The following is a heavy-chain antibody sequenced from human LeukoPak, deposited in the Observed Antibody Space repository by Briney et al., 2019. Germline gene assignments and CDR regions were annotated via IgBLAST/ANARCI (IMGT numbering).Heavy chain of an antibody. CDR1: GFTFSTYT. D-gene: IGHD5-24*01. CDR3: AREMATTETFDY. CDR2: ISYDVSNK. V-gene: IGHV3-30-3*01. J-gene: IGHJ4*02. Sequence: GKSPRLSCAAPGFTFSTYTMHGVPQAPGEGLEWVAVISYDVSNKYYADSVKGGFTISRDNSKNTVYLQMHSLRAEDPAAYSVAREMATTETFDYWGQGTLVTVSS.